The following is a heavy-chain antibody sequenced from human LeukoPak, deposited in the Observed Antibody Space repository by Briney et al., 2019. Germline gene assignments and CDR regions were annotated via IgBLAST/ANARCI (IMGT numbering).Heavy chain of an antibody. CDR3: ARDKGQQGDFDY. Sequence: GASAKVSCKASGYTFTGYYMHWVRQAPGQGLEWMGWINPNSGRTIYAQKFQGRVTMTRDTSISTAYMELSRLRSDDTAVYYCARDKGQQGDFDYWGQGTLVTVSS. CDR2: INPNSGRT. J-gene: IGHJ4*02. D-gene: IGHD6-13*01. V-gene: IGHV1-2*02. CDR1: GYTFTGYY.